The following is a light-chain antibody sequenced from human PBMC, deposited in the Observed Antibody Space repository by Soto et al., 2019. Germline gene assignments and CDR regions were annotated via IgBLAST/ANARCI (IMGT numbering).Light chain of an antibody. CDR1: QSVSNN. Sequence: ILMTQSPATLSVSPGERATLSCRASQSVSNNLAWYQQKPGQAPRLLIYDASTRATGIPARFSGSGSGTGFTLTISGLQSEDFALYYCQQYNNWPPWTFGQGTKVEIK. CDR2: DAS. CDR3: QQYNNWPPWT. J-gene: IGKJ1*01. V-gene: IGKV3-15*01.